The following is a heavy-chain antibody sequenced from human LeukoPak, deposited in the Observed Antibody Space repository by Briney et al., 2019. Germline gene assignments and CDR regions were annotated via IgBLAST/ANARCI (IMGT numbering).Heavy chain of an antibody. D-gene: IGHD4-23*01. CDR3: ARHGNFWFDP. CDR1: GGSISSINW. CDR2: IHHSGST. Sequence: PSETLSLTCAVSGGSISSINWWSWVRQPPGEGLEWITEIHHSGSTNYNPSLKSRVTVSVDKSRNQLSLRLSSVTAADTAVYYRARHGNFWFDPWGQGALVTVSS. J-gene: IGHJ5*02. V-gene: IGHV4-4*02.